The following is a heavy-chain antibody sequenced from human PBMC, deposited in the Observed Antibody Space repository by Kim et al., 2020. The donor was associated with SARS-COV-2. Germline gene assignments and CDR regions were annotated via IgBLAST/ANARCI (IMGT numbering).Heavy chain of an antibody. Sequence: GGSLRLSCAASGFTFSSYAMHWVRQAPGKGLEWVAVISYDGSNKYYADSVKGRFTISRDNSKNTLYLQMNSLRAEDTAVYYCARPGGYSGYDFHFDYWGQGTLVTVSS. CDR2: ISYDGSNK. CDR1: GFTFSSYA. J-gene: IGHJ4*02. CDR3: ARPGGYSGYDFHFDY. V-gene: IGHV3-30-3*01. D-gene: IGHD5-12*01.